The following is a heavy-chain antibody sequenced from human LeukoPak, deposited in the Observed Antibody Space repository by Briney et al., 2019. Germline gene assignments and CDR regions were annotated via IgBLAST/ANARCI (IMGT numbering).Heavy chain of an antibody. V-gene: IGHV1-69*05. D-gene: IGHD4-11*01. CDR2: IIPIFGTA. CDR1: GGTFSSYA. CDR3: ARGPYSNYWFDP. Sequence: SVKVSCKASGGTFSSYAISWVRQAPGQGLEWMGGIIPIFGTANYAQKFQDRVTITRDTSASTAYMELSSLRSEDTAVYFCARGPYSNYWFDPWGQGTLVTVSS. J-gene: IGHJ5*02.